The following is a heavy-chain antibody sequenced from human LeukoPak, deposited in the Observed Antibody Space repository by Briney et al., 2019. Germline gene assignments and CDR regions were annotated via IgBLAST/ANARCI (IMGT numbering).Heavy chain of an antibody. CDR1: GGSISSGGYY. J-gene: IGHJ4*02. CDR3: ARSYDSSGYFDY. V-gene: IGHV4-30-2*01. D-gene: IGHD3-22*01. CDR2: IYHSGST. Sequence: PSETLSLTCTVSGGSISSGGYYWSWIRQPPGKGLEWIGYIYHSGSTYYNPSLKSRVTISVDRSKNQFSLKLSSVTAADTAVYYCARSYDSSGYFDYWGQGTLVTVSS.